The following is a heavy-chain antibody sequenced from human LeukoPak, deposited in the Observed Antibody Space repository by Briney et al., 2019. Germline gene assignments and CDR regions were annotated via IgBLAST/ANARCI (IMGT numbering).Heavy chain of an antibody. J-gene: IGHJ4*02. CDR1: GFTFSSYS. D-gene: IGHD3-22*01. V-gene: IGHV3-21*01. CDR3: ARGTGGGLYYYDSSGNYYFVY. CDR2: ISSSNSEI. Sequence: GVSLTLSCAASGFTFSSYSLNWLRHAQGQGLEWVSSISSSNSEIYYADSVKGRFTISRDNAKNSLYLQMNSLRVEDTAVYYCARGTGGGLYYYDSSGNYYFVYWGQRTLVTVSS.